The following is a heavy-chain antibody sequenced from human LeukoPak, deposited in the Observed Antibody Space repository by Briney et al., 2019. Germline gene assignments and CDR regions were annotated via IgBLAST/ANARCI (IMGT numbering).Heavy chain of an antibody. Sequence: SETLSLTCTVSGGSISSYYWSWIRQPPGKGLGWIGYIYYSGSTNYNPSLKSRVTISVDTSKNQFSLKLSSVTAADTAVYYCARLGEQWLASFDYWGQGTLVTVSS. CDR2: IYYSGST. V-gene: IGHV4-59*01. D-gene: IGHD6-19*01. CDR3: ARLGEQWLASFDY. CDR1: GGSISSYY. J-gene: IGHJ4*02.